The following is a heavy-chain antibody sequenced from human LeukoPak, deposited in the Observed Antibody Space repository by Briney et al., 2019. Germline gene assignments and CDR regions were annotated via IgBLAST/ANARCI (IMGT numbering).Heavy chain of an antibody. D-gene: IGHD3-10*01. CDR1: GGSFSGYY. V-gene: IGHV4-34*01. J-gene: IGHJ4*02. CDR2: INHSGST. Sequence: SSETLSLTCAVYGGSFSGYYWSCIRQPPGKGLEWIGEINHSGSTNYNPSLKSRVTISVDTSKNQFSLKLSSVTAADTAVYYCARVRNYGSGSYYPYFDYWGQGTLVTVSS. CDR3: ARVRNYGSGSYYPYFDY.